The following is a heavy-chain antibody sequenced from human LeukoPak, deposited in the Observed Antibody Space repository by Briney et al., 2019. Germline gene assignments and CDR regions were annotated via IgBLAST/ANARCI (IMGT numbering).Heavy chain of an antibody. V-gene: IGHV3-21*01. Sequence: PGGSLRLSCAVSGFIFNNYIMNCGRQAPGKGLEWVSSITGSGSFVYYADSVKGRFTISRDNAKNSLFLQMNSLRAEDTAVYYCARDSSGPWFDPWGQGTLVTVSS. J-gene: IGHJ5*02. CDR1: GFIFNNYI. CDR2: ITGSGSFV. CDR3: ARDSSGPWFDP. D-gene: IGHD6-6*01.